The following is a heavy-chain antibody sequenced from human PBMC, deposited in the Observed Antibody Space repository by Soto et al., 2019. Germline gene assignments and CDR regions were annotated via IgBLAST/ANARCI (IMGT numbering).Heavy chain of an antibody. CDR1: GGTFSSYA. Sequence: RASVKVSCKASGGTFSSYAISWVRQAPGQGLEWMGGIIPIFGTANYAQKFQGRVTITADESTSTAYMELSSLRSEDTAVYYCAAIAARPGWFDPWGQGTLVTVSS. V-gene: IGHV1-69*13. CDR2: IIPIFGTA. J-gene: IGHJ5*02. CDR3: AAIAARPGWFDP. D-gene: IGHD6-6*01.